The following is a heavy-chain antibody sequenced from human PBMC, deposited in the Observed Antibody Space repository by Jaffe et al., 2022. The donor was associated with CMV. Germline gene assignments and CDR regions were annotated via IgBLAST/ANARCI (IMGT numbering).Heavy chain of an antibody. CDR2: ISSNGGST. V-gene: IGHV3-64*01. CDR1: GFTFSSYA. J-gene: IGHJ4*02. CDR3: ARAQPSGYSYGYQDY. Sequence: EVQLVESGGGLVQPGGSLRLSCAASGFTFSSYAMHWVRQAPGKGLEYVSAISSNGGSTYYANSVKGRFTISRDNSKNTLYLQMGSLRAEDMAVYYCARAQPSGYSYGYQDYWGQGTLVTVSS. D-gene: IGHD5-18*01.